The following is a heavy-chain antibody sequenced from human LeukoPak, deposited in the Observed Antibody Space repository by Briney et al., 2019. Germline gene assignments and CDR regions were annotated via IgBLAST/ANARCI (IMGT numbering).Heavy chain of an antibody. J-gene: IGHJ4*02. CDR3: ASIGSSRGYYFDY. CDR2: INPNSGGT. CDR1: GYTFTGYY. Sequence: ASVKVSCKASGYTFTGYYMHWVRQAPGQGLEWMGWINPNSGGTNYAQKFQGRVTMTRDTSISTAYMELSRLRSDVTAVYYCASIGSSRGYYFDYWGQGTLVTVSS. V-gene: IGHV1-2*02. D-gene: IGHD3-10*01.